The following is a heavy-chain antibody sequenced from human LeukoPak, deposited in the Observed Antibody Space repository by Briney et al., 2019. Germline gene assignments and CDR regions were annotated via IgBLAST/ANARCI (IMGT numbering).Heavy chain of an antibody. Sequence: GGSLRLSCAASGFTFSSYAMSWVRQAPGKGLEWVSSINESGDKTYDADSVKGRFTISRDTSKNTLYLQMNSLRAEDTAVYYCARLDNLVPTPTFDYWGQGTLVTVS. CDR2: INESGDKT. D-gene: IGHD5-12*01. CDR1: GFTFSSYA. J-gene: IGHJ4*02. CDR3: ARLDNLVPTPTFDY. V-gene: IGHV3-23*01.